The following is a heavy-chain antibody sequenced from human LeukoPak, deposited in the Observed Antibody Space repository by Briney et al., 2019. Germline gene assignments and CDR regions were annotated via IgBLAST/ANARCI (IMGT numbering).Heavy chain of an antibody. CDR2: ISTSGSTI. V-gene: IGHV3-48*03. J-gene: IGHJ4*02. Sequence: PGGSLRLSCAASGFIFSTYEMHWVRQAPGKGLEWVSYISTSGSTIYYADSVKGRFTFSRDNARKSLFLQMNRLRAEDTAVYYCARDGPAYSFEYWGQGTLVTVPS. D-gene: IGHD2-21*01. CDR3: ARDGPAYSFEY. CDR1: GFIFSTYE.